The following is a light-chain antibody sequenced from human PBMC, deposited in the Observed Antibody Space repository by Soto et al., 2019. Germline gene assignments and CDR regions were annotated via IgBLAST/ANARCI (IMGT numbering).Light chain of an antibody. CDR1: QGISSY. V-gene: IGKV1-8*01. Sequence: AIRMTQSPSSLSASTGDRVTITCRASQGISSYLAWYQQKPGKAPKLLIYAASTLQSGVPSRFSGSGSGTDFTLTISCLQSEDFVVYYCQQYGSSPLTFGGGTKV. CDR2: AAS. J-gene: IGKJ4*01. CDR3: QQYGSSPLT.